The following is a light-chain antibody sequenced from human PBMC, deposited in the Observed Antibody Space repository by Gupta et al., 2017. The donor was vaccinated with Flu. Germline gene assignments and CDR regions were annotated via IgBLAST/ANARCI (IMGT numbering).Light chain of an antibody. J-gene: IGKJ1*01. CDR1: QGISNY. Sequence: PSSLSASVGDRVTITCRASQGISNYLAWYQQKPGKVPKLLIYAASTLQSGVPSRFSGSASGTDFTLTIGSLQPEDVATYYCQKYNSAPWTFGQGTKVEIK. CDR2: AAS. V-gene: IGKV1-27*01. CDR3: QKYNSAPWT.